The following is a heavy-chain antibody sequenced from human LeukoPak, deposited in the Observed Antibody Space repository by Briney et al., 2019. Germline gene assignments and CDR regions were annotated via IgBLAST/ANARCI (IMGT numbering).Heavy chain of an antibody. CDR3: ARQGSMTRGGYWLDP. CDR1: GASINTNNFY. Sequence: PSETLSLTCSVSGASINTNNFYWAWIRQPPGKGLESIGSIYSTGRTYSNASLNSRVAISVDTSKNQFSLKLSSVTAADTAVYCCARQGSMTRGGYWLDPWGQGTLVIVSS. D-gene: IGHD3-10*01. CDR2: IYSTGRT. V-gene: IGHV4-39*01. J-gene: IGHJ5*02.